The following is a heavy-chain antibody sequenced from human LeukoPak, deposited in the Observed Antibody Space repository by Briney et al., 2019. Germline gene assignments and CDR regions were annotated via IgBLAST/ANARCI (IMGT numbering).Heavy chain of an antibody. CDR1: GGSFSGYY. Sequence: PSQTLSLTCAVYGGSFSGYYWSWIRQPPGKGLEWIGEINHSGSTNYNPSLKSRVTISVDTSKNQFSLKLSSVTAADTAVYYCARGRYCGSTSCYRPGGYYYYYYMDVWGKGTTVTVSS. CDR3: ARGRYCGSTSCYRPGGYYYYYYMDV. CDR2: INHSGST. J-gene: IGHJ6*03. V-gene: IGHV4-34*01. D-gene: IGHD2-2*01.